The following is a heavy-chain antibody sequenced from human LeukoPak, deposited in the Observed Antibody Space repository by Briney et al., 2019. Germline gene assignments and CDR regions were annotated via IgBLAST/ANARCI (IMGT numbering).Heavy chain of an antibody. CDR3: ARVVRGVVTSNWFDP. CDR1: GDSLNTYY. D-gene: IGHD2-21*02. CDR2: VAYSGSS. Sequence: PSETLSLTCTVSGDSLNTYYWTWIRQTPGKGLEWIGFVAYSGSSNYNPSLKSRVSISIDTSKNQFSLALTSVTPADTAVYYCARVVRGVVTSNWFDPWGQRTLVSVSS. V-gene: IGHV4-59*01. J-gene: IGHJ5*02.